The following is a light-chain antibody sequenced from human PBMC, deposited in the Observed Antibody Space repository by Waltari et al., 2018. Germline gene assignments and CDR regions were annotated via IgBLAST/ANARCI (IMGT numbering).Light chain of an antibody. CDR1: SSNIGRTA. CDR2: SNN. V-gene: IGLV1-44*01. CDR3: AAWDDSLNGWV. Sequence: QSVLTQPPSASGTPGQRVTISCSRSSSNIGRTAVTWYQQLPGTAPKLLIYSNNQRSSGVPNRFSGSKSGTSASLAISGLQSEDEADYYCAAWDDSLNGWVFGGGTKLTVL. J-gene: IGLJ3*02.